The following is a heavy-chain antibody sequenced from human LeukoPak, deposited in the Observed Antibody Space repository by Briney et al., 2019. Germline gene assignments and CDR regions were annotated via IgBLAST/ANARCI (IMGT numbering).Heavy chain of an antibody. CDR1: GVTLRSYA. J-gene: IGHJ4*02. V-gene: IGHV3-23*01. Sequence: GGSLRLSCAASGVTLRSYAMTWIRQAPGKGRQWVSVISGDGESTYYADSVRGRFTTSRDNSKNTMYLQMNNLRAEDTAIYYCAKDRDCSSTGCYVFANWGQGTLVTVSS. CDR2: ISGDGEST. D-gene: IGHD2-2*01. CDR3: AKDRDCSSTGCYVFAN.